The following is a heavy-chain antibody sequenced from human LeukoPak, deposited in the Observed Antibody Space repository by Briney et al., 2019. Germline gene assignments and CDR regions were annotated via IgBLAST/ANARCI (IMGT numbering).Heavy chain of an antibody. V-gene: IGHV3-23*01. J-gene: IGHJ4*02. Sequence: GGSLRLSCAASGFTFSTYGMTWVRQAPGKGLEWVSAISGSAATTFYADSVKGRFTISRDNSKNTLYLQMNSLRAEDTAVYYCAKGQRFYGEYYFDYWGQGTLVTVSS. CDR1: GFTFSTYG. D-gene: IGHD4-17*01. CDR2: ISGSAATT. CDR3: AKGQRFYGEYYFDY.